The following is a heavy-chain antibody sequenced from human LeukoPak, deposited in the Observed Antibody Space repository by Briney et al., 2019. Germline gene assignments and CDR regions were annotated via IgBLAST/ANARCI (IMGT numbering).Heavy chain of an antibody. D-gene: IGHD2-2*01. CDR3: ARDYCSSTSCLFDY. Sequence: GASVKVSCKASGYTFTNYGISWVRQAPGQGLEWMGWISTYNGNTYYAQNLQGRVTMTTDTSTSTAYMELRSLRSDDTAVYYCARDYCSSTSCLFDYWGQGTLVSVSS. CDR2: ISTYNGNT. V-gene: IGHV1-18*01. J-gene: IGHJ4*02. CDR1: GYTFTNYG.